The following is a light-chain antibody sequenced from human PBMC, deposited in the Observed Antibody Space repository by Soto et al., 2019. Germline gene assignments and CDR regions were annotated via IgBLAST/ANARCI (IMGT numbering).Light chain of an antibody. CDR1: QDIRSNY. J-gene: IGKJ1*01. Sequence: ETVLTQSPGTLSLSPGERATLSCRASQDIRSNYLAWYRQTPGQAPRLLIYGASKRASGIADRFSGSGSGTDFTLIISRLEPEDFALYYCQKYDSSPWTVGQGTKVEIK. V-gene: IGKV3-20*01. CDR2: GAS. CDR3: QKYDSSPWT.